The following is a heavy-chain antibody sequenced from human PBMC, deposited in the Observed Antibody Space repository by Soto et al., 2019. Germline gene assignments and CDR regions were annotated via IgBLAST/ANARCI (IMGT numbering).Heavy chain of an antibody. D-gene: IGHD5-12*01. Sequence: SETLSLTCAVYGGSFSGYYWSWIRQPPGKGLEWIGEINHSGSTNYNPSLKSRVTISVETSKNQFSLKLSSVTAADTAVYYCAREKIVATTNRDAFDIWGQGTMVTVSS. J-gene: IGHJ3*02. V-gene: IGHV4-34*01. CDR1: GGSFSGYY. CDR2: INHSGST. CDR3: AREKIVATTNRDAFDI.